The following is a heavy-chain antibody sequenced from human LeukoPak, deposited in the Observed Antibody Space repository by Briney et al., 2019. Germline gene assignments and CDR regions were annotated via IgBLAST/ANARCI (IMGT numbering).Heavy chain of an antibody. J-gene: IGHJ4*02. Sequence: GGSLRLSCAASGFTFTNAWMSWVRQAPGKGLEWVGRIKSKIDGEARDYAAPVKGRFTISRDDSKNTLYLQMSSLKTEDTAVYYCAKWSEVLRFLEWLLKPLALNYWGQGTLVTVSS. D-gene: IGHD3-3*01. CDR2: IKSKIDGEAR. V-gene: IGHV3-15*01. CDR3: AKWSEVLRFLEWLLKPLALNY. CDR1: GFTFTNAW.